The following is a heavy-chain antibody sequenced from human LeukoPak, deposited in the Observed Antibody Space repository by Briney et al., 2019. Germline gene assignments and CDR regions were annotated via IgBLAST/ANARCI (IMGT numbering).Heavy chain of an antibody. J-gene: IGHJ4*02. Sequence: SVTLSLTCTVSGGSVNTYYWSWIRQSAGKGLEGIGHISTSGSTTYNPSLKSRVTMSVDTSKNQFSLKLSSVTAADTAVYYCAREATIVGATIIWGQGTLVTVSS. CDR2: ISTSGST. V-gene: IGHV4-4*07. CDR3: AREATIVGATII. CDR1: GGSVNTYY. D-gene: IGHD1-26*01.